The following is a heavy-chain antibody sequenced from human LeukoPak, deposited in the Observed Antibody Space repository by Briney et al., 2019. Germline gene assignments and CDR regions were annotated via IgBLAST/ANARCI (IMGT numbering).Heavy chain of an antibody. V-gene: IGHV3-33*08. Sequence: PGGSLRLSCAASGFTFSTYGMHWVRQAPGMGLEWVAVIWYDGSNKWYAGSVRGRFTISRDNSNNTLYLEMNSLGVEDTAMYYCASAYGDYGLDYWGQGTLVTVSS. CDR2: IWYDGSNK. D-gene: IGHD4-17*01. CDR3: ASAYGDYGLDY. J-gene: IGHJ4*02. CDR1: GFTFSTYG.